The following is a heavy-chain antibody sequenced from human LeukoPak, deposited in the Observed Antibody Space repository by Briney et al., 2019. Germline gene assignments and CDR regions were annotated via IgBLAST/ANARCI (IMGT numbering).Heavy chain of an antibody. V-gene: IGHV4-39*01. Sequence: NPSQTLSLTCTVSGDSVSNVSDYWAWLRQPPGKGLEWIATVYYSGSTYYNPSLKSRVAISVDTSKNQFSLTLRSVTAADTGVYFCASLVRGGSFYYYMDVWGRGTSVTVSS. J-gene: IGHJ6*03. CDR3: ASLVRGGSFYYYMDV. D-gene: IGHD3-10*01. CDR1: GDSVSNVSDY. CDR2: VYYSGST.